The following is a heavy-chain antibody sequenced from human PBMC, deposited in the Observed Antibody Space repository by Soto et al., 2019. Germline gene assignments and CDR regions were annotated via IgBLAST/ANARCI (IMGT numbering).Heavy chain of an antibody. CDR1: GGTFSSYA. D-gene: IGHD3-22*01. V-gene: IGHV1-69*06. CDR2: IIPIFGTA. J-gene: IGHJ5*02. Sequence: SVKVSCKASGGTFSSYAISWVRQAPGQGLEWMGGIIPIFGTANYAQKFQGRVTITADKSTSTAYMELSSLRSEDTAVYYCARVPTYYYDSSGQSTNWFDPWGQGTLVTVSS. CDR3: ARVPTYYYDSSGQSTNWFDP.